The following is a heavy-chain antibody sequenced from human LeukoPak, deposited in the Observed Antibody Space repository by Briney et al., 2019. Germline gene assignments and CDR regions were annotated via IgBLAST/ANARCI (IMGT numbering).Heavy chain of an antibody. J-gene: IGHJ6*03. D-gene: IGHD4-17*01. CDR2: INQDGSEK. CDR3: ARVLDGDYAKYYYYYYMDV. CDR1: GFTFSNYW. Sequence: GGSLRLSCVASGFTFSNYWMTWFRQTPGKGLEWVGNINQDGSEKYYVDSVKGRFTISRDNAKNSLYLQMNSLRAEDTAVYYCARVLDGDYAKYYYYYYMDVWGKGTTVTVSS. V-gene: IGHV3-7*01.